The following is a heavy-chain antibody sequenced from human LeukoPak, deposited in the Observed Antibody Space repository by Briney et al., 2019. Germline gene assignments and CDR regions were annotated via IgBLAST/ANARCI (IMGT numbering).Heavy chain of an antibody. J-gene: IGHJ6*03. CDR1: GFTFSSYG. V-gene: IGHV3-23*01. D-gene: IGHD3-22*01. CDR3: AKESRYYDSSGYYSSGSLHYYYYMDV. Sequence: GGSLRLSCAASGFTFSSYGMSWVRQAPGKGLEWVSAISGSGGSTYYADSVKGRFTISRDNSKNTVYLQMNSLRAEDTAVYYCAKESRYYDSSGYYSSGSLHYYYYMDVWGKGTTVTISS. CDR2: ISGSGGST.